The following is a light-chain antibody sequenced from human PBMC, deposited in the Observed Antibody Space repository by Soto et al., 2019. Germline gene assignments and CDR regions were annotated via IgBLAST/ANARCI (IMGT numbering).Light chain of an antibody. J-gene: IGKJ1*01. CDR1: QSLLHSNGYNY. Sequence: IVMTQSPLSLPVTPGEPASSSCRSSQSLLHSNGYNYLDWYLQKPGQSPQLLIYLGSNRASGVPDRFSGSGSGTDFTLKISRVEAEDVGVYYCMQALQTWTFGQGTKVDIK. CDR2: LGS. V-gene: IGKV2-28*01. CDR3: MQALQTWT.